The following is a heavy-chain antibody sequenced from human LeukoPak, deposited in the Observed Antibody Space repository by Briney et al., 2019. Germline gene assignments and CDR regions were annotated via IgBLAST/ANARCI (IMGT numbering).Heavy chain of an antibody. J-gene: IGHJ4*02. CDR3: ATDGGGYYDYIWGSYRYTWSFDY. Sequence: ASVKVSCKVSVYTLTELSMHWVRQAPGKGLEWMGGFDPEDGETIYAQKFQGRVTMTEDTSTDTAYMELSSLRSEDTAVYYCATDGGGYYDYIWGSYRYTWSFDYWGQGTLVTVSS. V-gene: IGHV1-24*01. CDR2: FDPEDGET. CDR1: VYTLTELS. D-gene: IGHD3-16*02.